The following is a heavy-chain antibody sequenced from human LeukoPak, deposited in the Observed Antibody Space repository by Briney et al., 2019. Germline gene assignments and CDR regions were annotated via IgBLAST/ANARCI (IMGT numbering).Heavy chain of an antibody. V-gene: IGHV1-2*06. CDR3: ARDPGYCSSTSCYPYYFDY. CDR2: INPNSGGT. J-gene: IGHJ4*02. CDR1: GYTFTGYY. Sequence: ASVKVSCKASGYTFTGYYMHWVRQAPGQGLEWMGRINPNSGGTNYAQKFQGRVTMTRDTSISTAYMELSRLRSDDTAVYYCARDPGYCSSTSCYPYYFDYWGQGTLVTVSS. D-gene: IGHD2-2*01.